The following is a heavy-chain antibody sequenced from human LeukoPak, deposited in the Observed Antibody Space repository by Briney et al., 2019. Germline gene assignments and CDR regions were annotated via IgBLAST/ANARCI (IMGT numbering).Heavy chain of an antibody. CDR2: IYTSGST. V-gene: IGHV4-4*07. Sequence: PSETLSLTCTVSGGSISSYYWSWIRQPPGKGLEWIGRIYTSGSTNYNPSFKSRVTMSVDTSKNQFSLKLSSVTAADTAVYYCARAVGSGSFQTYYYYMDVWGKGTTVTISS. CDR1: GGSISSYY. J-gene: IGHJ6*03. CDR3: ARAVGSGSFQTYYYYMDV. D-gene: IGHD3-10*01.